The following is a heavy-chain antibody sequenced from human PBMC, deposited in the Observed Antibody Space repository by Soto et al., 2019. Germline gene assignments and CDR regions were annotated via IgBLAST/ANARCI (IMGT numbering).Heavy chain of an antibody. D-gene: IGHD6-19*01. CDR2: IYYSGST. J-gene: IGHJ4*02. V-gene: IGHV4-59*01. CDR1: GGSISSYY. Sequence: SETLSLTCTVSGGSISSYYWSWIRQPPGKGLEWIGYIYYSGSTNYNPSLKSRVTISVDTSKNQFSLKLSSVTAADTAVYYCARESAPSGWYGKIDYWGQGTLVTVSS. CDR3: ARESAPSGWYGKIDY.